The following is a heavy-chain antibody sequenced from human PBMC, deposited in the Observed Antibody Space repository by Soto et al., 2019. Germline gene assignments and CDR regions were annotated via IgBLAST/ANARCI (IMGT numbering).Heavy chain of an antibody. CDR3: AKDLQTKGYSSRIFDY. CDR2: ISSSSSTI. J-gene: IGHJ4*02. CDR1: GFTFSSYS. Sequence: GGSLRLSCAASGFTFSSYSMNWVRQAPGKGLEWVSYISSSSSTIYYADSVKGRFTISRDNAKNSLYLQMNSLRAEDTAVYYCAKDLQTKGYSSRIFDYWGQGTLVTVSS. V-gene: IGHV3-48*01. D-gene: IGHD6-13*01.